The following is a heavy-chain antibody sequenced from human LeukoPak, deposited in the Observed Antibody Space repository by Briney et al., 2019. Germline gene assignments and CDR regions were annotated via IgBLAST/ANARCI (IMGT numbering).Heavy chain of an antibody. V-gene: IGHV1-2*02. CDR3: ARALSWTTDSYYYMDV. CDR2: INPNSGGT. CDR1: GYAFTDYY. J-gene: IGHJ6*03. Sequence: GASVKVSCKASGYAFTDYYIHWVRQAPGQGLEWMGWINPNSGGTDSAQRFQGRVTMTRDTSISTAYMELSRLRSDDTAMYYCARALSWTTDSYYYMDVWGKGTTVTVSS. D-gene: IGHD3/OR15-3a*01.